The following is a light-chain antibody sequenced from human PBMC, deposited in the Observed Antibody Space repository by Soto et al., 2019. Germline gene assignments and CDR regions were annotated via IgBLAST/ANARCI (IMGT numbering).Light chain of an antibody. CDR1: QGISSY. V-gene: IGKV1-9*01. CDR2: AAS. J-gene: IGKJ3*01. Sequence: DIQLTQSPSFLSASVGDRVTITCRASQGISSYLAWYQQKPGKDPKLLIYAASTLQSGVPSRFSGSGSGTEFTLTISSLQPEDFATYYCQQLNNYPSFGPGTKVDIK. CDR3: QQLNNYPS.